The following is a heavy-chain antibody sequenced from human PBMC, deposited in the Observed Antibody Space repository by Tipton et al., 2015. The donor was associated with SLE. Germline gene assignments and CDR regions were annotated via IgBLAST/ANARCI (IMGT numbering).Heavy chain of an antibody. J-gene: IGHJ4*02. Sequence: TLSLTCTVSGGSISSHYWSWIRQPPGKGLEWIGYIYYSGSTNYNPPLKSRVTMSVDSSKNQFSLKLRSVTAADTAVYYCARVPYTYGHYDYWGQGTLVTVSS. V-gene: IGHV4-59*11. CDR3: ARVPYTYGHYDY. CDR1: GGSISSHY. D-gene: IGHD5-18*01. CDR2: IYYSGST.